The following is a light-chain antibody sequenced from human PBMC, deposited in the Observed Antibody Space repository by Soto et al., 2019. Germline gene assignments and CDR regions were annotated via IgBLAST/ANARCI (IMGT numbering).Light chain of an antibody. V-gene: IGKV3-11*01. J-gene: IGKJ1*01. CDR3: QQRSNWPWT. Sequence: EILLTQSPDTLSSSPGERATLSCRASQSVTTYLAWYQQKPGQAPRLLIYDVSNRATGIPARFSGSGSGTDFTLTISSLEPEDVVIYYCQQRSNWPWTFGQGTKVEIK. CDR1: QSVTTY. CDR2: DVS.